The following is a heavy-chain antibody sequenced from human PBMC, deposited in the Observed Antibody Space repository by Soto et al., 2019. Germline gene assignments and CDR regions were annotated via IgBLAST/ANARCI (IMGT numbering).Heavy chain of an antibody. CDR3: ARGMATIEGYFDY. CDR1: GFTFSSYG. V-gene: IGHV3-33*01. J-gene: IGHJ4*02. Sequence: QVQLVESGGGVVQPGRSLRLSCAASGFTFSSYGMHWVRQAPGKGLEWVAVIWYDGSNKYYADSVKGRFTISRDNSKNTLYLQMNSLRAEDTAVYYCARGMATIEGYFDYWGQGTLVTVSS. D-gene: IGHD5-12*01. CDR2: IWYDGSNK.